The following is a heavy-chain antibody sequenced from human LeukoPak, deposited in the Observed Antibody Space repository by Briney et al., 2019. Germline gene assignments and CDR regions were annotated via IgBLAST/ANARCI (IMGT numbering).Heavy chain of an antibody. D-gene: IGHD1-26*01. CDR3: ARCHAQQWELGYMDV. CDR2: IYYSGST. J-gene: IGHJ6*03. Sequence: SETLSLTCTVSGGSISSSSYYWGWLRQPPGKGLEWIGRIYYSGSTYYNPSLKSRVTISVDTSKNQFSLKLSSVTAADTAVYYCARCHAQQWELGYMDVWGKGTTVTVSS. V-gene: IGHV4-39*01. CDR1: GGSISSSSYY.